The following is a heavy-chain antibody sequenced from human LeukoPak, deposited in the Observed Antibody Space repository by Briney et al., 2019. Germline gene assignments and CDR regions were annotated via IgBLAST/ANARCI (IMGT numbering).Heavy chain of an antibody. J-gene: IGHJ4*02. V-gene: IGHV3-48*02. CDR1: GFTFSDYS. CDR3: SRRFDC. CDR2: IYGSGDTI. Sequence: GESLRPSCAASGFTFSDYSMNWVRQAPGKGLEWVSYIYGSGDTIYYADSVKGRFTISRDNAKNSLDLQMNSLRDEDTAVYYCSRRFDCWGQGTLVTVSS.